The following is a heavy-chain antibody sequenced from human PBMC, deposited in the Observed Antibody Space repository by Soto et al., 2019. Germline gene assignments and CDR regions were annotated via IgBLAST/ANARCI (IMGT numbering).Heavy chain of an antibody. CDR2: TYYSGST. J-gene: IGHJ6*02. V-gene: IGHV4-59*01. D-gene: IGHD3-16*01. CDR3: AGEPPRTPWVYHYGMDV. CDR1: GGSISGYY. Sequence: QVQLQESGPGLVKPSETLSLTCSVSGGSISGYYWSWIRQPPGKGLDWIGYTYYSGSTKYNPSLKSRVTISVDTYKNHFPLKLSSVTAADTAVYYCAGEPPRTPWVYHYGMDVWGQGTTVTVSS.